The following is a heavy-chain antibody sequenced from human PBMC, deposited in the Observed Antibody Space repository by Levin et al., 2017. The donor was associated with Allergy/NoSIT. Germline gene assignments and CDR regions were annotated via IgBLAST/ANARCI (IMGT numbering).Heavy chain of an antibody. J-gene: IGHJ6*02. CDR2: ISSSSSYI. D-gene: IGHD6-19*01. V-gene: IGHV3-21*06. Sequence: GESLKISCAASGFTFSTYSMNWVRQAPGKGLEWVSSISSSSSYIYYADSVKGRFTISRDNAKNSLYLQMNSLRAEDTAVFYCARGDGQWLVRYGMDGWGQGTTVTVSS. CDR1: GFTFSTYS. CDR3: ARGDGQWLVRYGMDG.